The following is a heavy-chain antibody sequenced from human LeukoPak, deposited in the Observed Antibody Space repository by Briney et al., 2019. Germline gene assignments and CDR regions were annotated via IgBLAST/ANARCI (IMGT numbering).Heavy chain of an antibody. CDR2: IFTSGRT. CDR3: ARSPQPADIVVVPAATPNAWGDWFDP. CDR1: GGSISSYY. D-gene: IGHD2-2*01. Sequence: SESLSLTCTVSGGSISSYYCRSIRLPAGKGLEWIGRIFTSGRTNSNPSLKSRVTMSVATSKNQFSLKLCSVTAADTAVYYCARSPQPADIVVVPAATPNAWGDWFDPWGQGTLVTVSS. V-gene: IGHV4-4*07. J-gene: IGHJ5*02.